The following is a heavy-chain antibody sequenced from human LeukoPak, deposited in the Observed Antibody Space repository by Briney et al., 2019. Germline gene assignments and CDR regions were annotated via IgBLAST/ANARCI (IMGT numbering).Heavy chain of an antibody. CDR2: MNPNSGNT. Sequence: GASVKVSCKASGYTFTSYDTNWVRQATGQGLEWMGWMNPNSGNTGYAQKFQGRVTMTRNTSISTAYMELSSLRSEDTAVYYCARRMIVGNWFDPWGQGTLVTVSS. J-gene: IGHJ5*02. CDR3: ARRMIVGNWFDP. V-gene: IGHV1-8*01. D-gene: IGHD3-22*01. CDR1: GYTFTSYD.